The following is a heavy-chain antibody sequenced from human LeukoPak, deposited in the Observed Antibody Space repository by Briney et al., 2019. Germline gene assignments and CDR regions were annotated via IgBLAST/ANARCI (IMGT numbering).Heavy chain of an antibody. CDR1: GFTFSSYG. D-gene: IGHD1-26*01. V-gene: IGHV3-30*18. CDR3: ANPEIVGATDDAFDI. J-gene: IGHJ3*02. CDR2: ISYDGSNK. Sequence: GGSLRLSCAASGFTFSSYGMHWVRQAPGTGLEWVAVISYDGSNKYYADSVKGRFTISRDNSKNTLYLQMNSLRAEYTAVYYCANPEIVGATDDAFDIWGQGTMVTVSS.